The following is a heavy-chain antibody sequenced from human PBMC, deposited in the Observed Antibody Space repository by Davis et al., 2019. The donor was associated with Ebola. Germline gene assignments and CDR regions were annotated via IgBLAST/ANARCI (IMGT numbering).Heavy chain of an antibody. CDR2: INPSGGST. Sequence: AASVKVSCKTSGYTFTSEDINWVRQAPGQGLEWMGIINPSGGSTSYAQKFQGRVTMTRDTSTSTVYMELSSLRSEDTAVYYCASSMIVVPPHYWGQGTLVTVSS. CDR1: GYTFTSED. V-gene: IGHV1-46*03. J-gene: IGHJ4*02. D-gene: IGHD3-22*01. CDR3: ASSMIVVPPHY.